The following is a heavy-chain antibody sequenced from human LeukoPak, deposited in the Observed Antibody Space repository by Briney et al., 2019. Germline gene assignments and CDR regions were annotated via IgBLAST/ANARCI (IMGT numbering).Heavy chain of an antibody. D-gene: IGHD1-26*01. CDR2: ISYDGSNK. CDR3: ARAAHWDDAFDI. Sequence: QPGGSLRLSCAASGFTFSSYAMHWVRQAPGKGLEWVAVISYDGSNKYYADSVKGRFTISRDNSKNTLYLQMNSLRAEDTAVYYCARAAHWDDAFDIWGQGTMVTVSS. V-gene: IGHV3-30-3*01. J-gene: IGHJ3*02. CDR1: GFTFSSYA.